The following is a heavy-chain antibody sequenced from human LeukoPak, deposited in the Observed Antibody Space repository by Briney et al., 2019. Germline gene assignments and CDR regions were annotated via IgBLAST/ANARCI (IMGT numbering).Heavy chain of an antibody. CDR2: IYSSGST. D-gene: IGHD3-22*01. CDR3: ARGDGSGYYHDY. V-gene: IGHV4-39*07. J-gene: IGHJ4*02. Sequence: SETLSLTCTVSGASITTSIFYWGWIRQPPGKGLEWIGGIYSSGSTYYNPSLKSRVTISGDTSKNQFSLKLNSVTAADTAVYHCARGDGSGYYHDYWGQGTLVTVSS. CDR1: GASITTSIFY.